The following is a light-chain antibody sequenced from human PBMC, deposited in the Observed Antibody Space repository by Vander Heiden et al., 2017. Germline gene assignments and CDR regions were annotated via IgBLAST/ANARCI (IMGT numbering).Light chain of an antibody. CDR3: QRNNWPIT. V-gene: IGKV3-11*01. CDR2: DVS. J-gene: IGKJ5*01. Sequence: ELVLTQSPATLSLAPGERATRTGRASQSVSNYLDRYQQKPCQAPRLLSYDVSTSATGIPDRFSGSGSGTDFTLTSISLAHEDIAVYYWQRNNWPITFGQRTQLEIK. CDR1: QSVSNY.